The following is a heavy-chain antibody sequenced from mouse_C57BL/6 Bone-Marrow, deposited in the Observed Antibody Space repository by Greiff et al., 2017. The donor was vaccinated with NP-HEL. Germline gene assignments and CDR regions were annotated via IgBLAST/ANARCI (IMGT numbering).Heavy chain of an antibody. V-gene: IGHV1-81*01. CDR2: IYPRSGNT. Sequence: VKLMESGAELARPGASVKLSCKASGYTFTSYGISWVKQRTGQGLEWIGEIYPRSGNTYYNEKFKGKATLTADKSSSTAYMELRSLTSEDSAVYFCARRGVFITTVVAPYWYFDVWGTGTTVTVSS. CDR3: ARRGVFITTVVAPYWYFDV. J-gene: IGHJ1*03. D-gene: IGHD1-1*01. CDR1: GYTFTSYG.